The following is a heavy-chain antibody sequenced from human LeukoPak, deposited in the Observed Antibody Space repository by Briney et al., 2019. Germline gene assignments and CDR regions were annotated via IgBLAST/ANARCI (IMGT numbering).Heavy chain of an antibody. CDR1: GYTLTELS. D-gene: IGHD3-22*01. Sequence: GASVKVSCKVSGYTLTELSMHWVRQAPGKGLEWMGGFDPEDGETIYAQKFQGRVTMTKDTSTDTAYMELSSLRSDDTAVYYCATESPRRQYYYDPNWFDPWGQGTLVTVSS. CDR2: FDPEDGET. V-gene: IGHV1-24*01. CDR3: ATESPRRQYYYDPNWFDP. J-gene: IGHJ5*02.